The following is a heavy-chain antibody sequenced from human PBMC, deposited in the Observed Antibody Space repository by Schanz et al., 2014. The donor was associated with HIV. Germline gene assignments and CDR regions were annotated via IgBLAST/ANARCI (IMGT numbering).Heavy chain of an antibody. CDR1: GFAFSSSW. D-gene: IGHD6-13*01. V-gene: IGHV3-23*04. J-gene: IGHJ6*02. CDR3: AKDDAGYSSSWHYYYYYGMDV. Sequence: EVQLVESGGGLVQPGKSLRLSCAASGFAFSSSWMHWVRQTPGKGLEWVAFISATGAYMYYADSVKGRFTISRDNSKNTLYLQMNSLRAEDTAVYYCAKDDAGYSSSWHYYYYYGMDVWGQGTTVTVSS. CDR2: ISATGAYM.